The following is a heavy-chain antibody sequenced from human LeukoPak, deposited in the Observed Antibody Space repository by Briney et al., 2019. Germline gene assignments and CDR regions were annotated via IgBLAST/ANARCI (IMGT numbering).Heavy chain of an antibody. J-gene: IGHJ4*02. D-gene: IGHD6-19*01. CDR1: GASISSANSY. V-gene: IGHV4-61*02. CDR2: IYTSGRT. Sequence: TLSLTCTVSGASISSANSYWSWIRQPAGKGLEWIGRIYTSGRTNLNPALKSRVTLSLDTSKNQFSLNLTSVAAADTAVYYCVRGHNSGWSDFDYWGLGTLVTVSS. CDR3: VRGHNSGWSDFDY.